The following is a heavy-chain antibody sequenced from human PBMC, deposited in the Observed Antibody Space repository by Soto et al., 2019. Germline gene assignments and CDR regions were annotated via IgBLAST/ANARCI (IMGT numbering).Heavy chain of an antibody. CDR3: AHGRGWLPDY. CDR1: GFSLNSPAVG. D-gene: IGHD6-19*01. CDR2: IYWDDDN. V-gene: IGHV2-5*02. Sequence: QITLRESGPTLVKPTQTLTLTCSFSGFSLNSPAVGVNWIRQPPGKAPEWLALIYWDDDNHYSPSLKNRLTITKDTSENQVVLTMTNMDPVDTATYYCAHGRGWLPDYWGQGTLVTVSS. J-gene: IGHJ4*02.